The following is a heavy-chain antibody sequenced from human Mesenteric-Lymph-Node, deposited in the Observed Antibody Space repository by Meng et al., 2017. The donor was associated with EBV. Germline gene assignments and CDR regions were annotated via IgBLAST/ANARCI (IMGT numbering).Heavy chain of an antibody. J-gene: IGHJ4*02. D-gene: IGHD2-2*01. V-gene: IGHV3-21*01. CDR2: ISSSSSYI. Sequence: VQLVESGGXLVKLWGSLXLSCAASGFTFSSYSMNWVRQAPGKGLVWVSSISSSSSYIYYADSVKGRFTISRDNAKNSLYLQMNSLRAEDTAVYYCARGGYQLDYWGQGTLVIVSS. CDR1: GFTFSSYS. CDR3: ARGGYQLDY.